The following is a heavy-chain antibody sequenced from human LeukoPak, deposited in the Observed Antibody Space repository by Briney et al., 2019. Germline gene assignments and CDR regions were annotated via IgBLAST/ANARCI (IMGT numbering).Heavy chain of an antibody. Sequence: WVRQAPRKGLEWIGSIYYSGSTYYNPSLKSRVTISVDTSKNQFSLKLSSVTAADTAVYYCASRGWSQGYWGQGTLVTVSS. V-gene: IGHV4-39*01. CDR3: ASRGWSQGY. J-gene: IGHJ4*02. CDR2: IYYSGST. D-gene: IGHD6-19*01.